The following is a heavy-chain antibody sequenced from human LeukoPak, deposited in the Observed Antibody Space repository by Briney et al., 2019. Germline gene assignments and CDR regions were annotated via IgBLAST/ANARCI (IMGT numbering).Heavy chain of an antibody. CDR3: ASCGRFANDFDY. CDR1: GFTFSSYE. V-gene: IGHV3-48*03. D-gene: IGHD2-21*01. CDR2: ISSSGSTI. Sequence: PGGSLRLSCAASGFTFSSYEMNWVRQAPGKGLERVSYISSSGSTIYYADSVKGRFTISRDNAKNSLYLQMNSLRAEDTAVYYCASCGRFANDFDYWGQGTLVTVSS. J-gene: IGHJ4*02.